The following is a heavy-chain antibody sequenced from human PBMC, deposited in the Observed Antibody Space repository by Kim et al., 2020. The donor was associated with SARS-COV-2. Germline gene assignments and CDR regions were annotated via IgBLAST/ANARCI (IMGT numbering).Heavy chain of an antibody. CDR1: GFTFSSYG. D-gene: IGHD6-13*01. V-gene: IGHV3-30*18. CDR3: ADDIAAAGTDDNYYYYGMDV. J-gene: IGHJ6*02. Sequence: GGSLRLSCAASGFTFSSYGMHWVRQAPGKGLEWVAVISYDGSNKYYADSVKGRFTISRDNSKNTLYLQMNSLRAEDTAVYYCADDIAAAGTDDNYYYYGMDVWGQGTTVTVSS. CDR2: ISYDGSNK.